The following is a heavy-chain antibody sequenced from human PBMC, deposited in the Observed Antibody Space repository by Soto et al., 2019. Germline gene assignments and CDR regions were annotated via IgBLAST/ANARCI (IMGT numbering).Heavy chain of an antibody. V-gene: IGHV3-74*01. CDR3: VRGGETGKRQVGWFDP. Sequence: GGSLRLSCAASGFTFSSYWMHWFRQAPGKGLVWVSHINTDGSNTNYADPVKGRFTISRDNAKNTLYLEMNSLRVEDTAVYYCVRGGETGKRQVGWFDPWGQGTLVTVSS. CDR1: GFTFSSYW. CDR2: INTDGSNT. D-gene: IGHD1-1*01. J-gene: IGHJ5*02.